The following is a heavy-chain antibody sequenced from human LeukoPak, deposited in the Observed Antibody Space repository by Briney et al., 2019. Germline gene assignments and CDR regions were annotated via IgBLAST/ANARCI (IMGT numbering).Heavy chain of an antibody. D-gene: IGHD3-16*02. CDR3: AREWEGNYVWGSYRTVGAFDI. Sequence: ASVKVSCKASGYTFTSYGISWVRQAPGQGLEWMGWISAYNGNTNYAQKLQGRVTMTTDTSTSTAYMELRSLRSDDTAVYYCAREWEGNYVWGSYRTVGAFDIWGQGTMVTVSS. CDR2: ISAYNGNT. V-gene: IGHV1-18*01. J-gene: IGHJ3*02. CDR1: GYTFTSYG.